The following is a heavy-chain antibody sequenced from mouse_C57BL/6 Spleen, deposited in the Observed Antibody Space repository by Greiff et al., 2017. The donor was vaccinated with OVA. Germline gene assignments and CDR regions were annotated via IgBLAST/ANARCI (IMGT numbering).Heavy chain of an antibody. CDR2: IYPGSGNS. Sequence: QVHVKQSGPELVKPGASVKISCKASGYSFTSYYIHWVKQRPGQGLEWIGWIYPGSGNSKYNEKFKGKATLTADTSSRTAYMQVSSLTSEDSAVYYCARWGDYDEGAWFAYWGQGTLVTVSA. J-gene: IGHJ3*01. CDR3: ARWGDYDEGAWFAY. CDR1: GYSFTSYY. V-gene: IGHV1-66*01. D-gene: IGHD2-4*01.